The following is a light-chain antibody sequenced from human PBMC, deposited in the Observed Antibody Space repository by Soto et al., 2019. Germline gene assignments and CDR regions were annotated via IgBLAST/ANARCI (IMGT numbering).Light chain of an antibody. J-gene: IGLJ2*01. CDR2: EGS. CDR3: CSYTGSSTSVV. V-gene: IGLV2-23*01. CDR1: SSDVGSYNL. Sequence: QSALTQPASVSGSPGQSITISCTGTSSDVGSYNLVSWYQQHPGKAPKLMIYEGSKRPSGLSNRFSGSKSGNTASLTISGLQAGDEADYYCCSYTGSSTSVVFGGGTQLTVL.